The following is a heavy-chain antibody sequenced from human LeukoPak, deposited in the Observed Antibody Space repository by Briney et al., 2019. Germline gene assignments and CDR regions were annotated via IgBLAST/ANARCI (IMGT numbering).Heavy chain of an antibody. CDR3: VSFYETY. CDR1: GFRFSRYA. CDR2: IHYIRDGP. V-gene: IGHV3-23*01. J-gene: IGHJ4*02. D-gene: IGHD2/OR15-2a*01. Sequence: GGSLRLSCVGSGFRFSRYAMSWVRQAPGKGLEWVATIHYIRDGPYYADSVEGRFTISKDNAKNTVYLQMNSLRAEDTAVYYCVSFYETYWGRGTLVTVSS.